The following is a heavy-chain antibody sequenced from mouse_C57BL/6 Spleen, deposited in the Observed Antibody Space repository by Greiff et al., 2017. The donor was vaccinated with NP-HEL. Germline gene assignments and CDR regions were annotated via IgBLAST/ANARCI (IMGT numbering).Heavy chain of an antibody. V-gene: IGHV3-1*01. J-gene: IGHJ2*01. D-gene: IGHD2-4*01. CDR3: ARSYYDYDGPLYYFDY. Sequence: EVQLVESGPGMVKPSQSLSLTCTVTGYSITSGYDWHWIRHFPGNKLEWMGYISYSGSTNYNPSLKSRISITHDTSKNHFFLKLNSVTTEDTATYYCARSYYDYDGPLYYFDYWGQGTTLTVSS. CDR2: ISYSGST. CDR1: GYSITSGYD.